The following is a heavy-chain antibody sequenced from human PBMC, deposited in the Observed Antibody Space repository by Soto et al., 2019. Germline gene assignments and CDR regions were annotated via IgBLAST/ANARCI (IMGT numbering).Heavy chain of an antibody. CDR3: IQSRCGGDCLQSYASYYYYGMDV. CDR2: IYWDDDK. D-gene: IGHD2-21*02. CDR1: AFSLSTGGVG. V-gene: IGHV2-5*05. Sequence: QITLKESGPTLVKPTQTLTLTCTFSAFSLSTGGVGVGWLRQPPGKAREWLALIYWDDDKRYGPSLRSRLTITKHTSKNQVVLTMTNMDPVDTATYYCIQSRCGGDCLQSYASYYYYGMDVWGQGTTVTVSS. J-gene: IGHJ6*02.